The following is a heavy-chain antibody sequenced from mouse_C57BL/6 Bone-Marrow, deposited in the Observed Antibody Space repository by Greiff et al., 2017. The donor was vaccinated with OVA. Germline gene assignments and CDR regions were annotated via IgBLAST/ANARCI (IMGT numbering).Heavy chain of an antibody. Sequence: VESGGGLVKPGGSLKLSCAASGFTFSSYTMSWVRQTPEKRLEWVATISGGGGNTYYPDSVKGRFTISRDNAKNTLYLQMSSLRSEDTALYYCARQIFYFDYWGQGTTLTVSS. J-gene: IGHJ2*01. CDR2: ISGGGGNT. CDR3: ARQIFYFDY. V-gene: IGHV5-9*01. CDR1: GFTFSSYT.